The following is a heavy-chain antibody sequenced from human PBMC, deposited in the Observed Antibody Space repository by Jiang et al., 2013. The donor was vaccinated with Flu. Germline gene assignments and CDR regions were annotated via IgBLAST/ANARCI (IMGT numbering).Heavy chain of an antibody. V-gene: IGHV3-64*02. D-gene: IGHD6-19*01. CDR3: ARAAYSSGWYDY. Sequence: LVESGEGLVQPGGSLRLSCAASGFTFSSYAMHWVRQAPGKGLEYVSAISTNGGITYYADSVKGRFTISRDNSKNTLYLQMGSLRAEDMAVYYCARAAYSSGWYDYWGQGTLVTVSS. CDR1: GFTFSSYA. CDR2: ISTNGGIT. J-gene: IGHJ4*02.